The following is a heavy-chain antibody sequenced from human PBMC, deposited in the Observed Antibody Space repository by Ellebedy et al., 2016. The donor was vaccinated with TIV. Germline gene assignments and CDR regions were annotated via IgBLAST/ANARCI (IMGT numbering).Heavy chain of an antibody. D-gene: IGHD2-2*01. J-gene: IGHJ6*04. CDR3: ARERYCSSTSCYAWKDV. V-gene: IGHV1-18*01. CDR2: ISAYNGNT. CDR1: GYTFTSYG. Sequence: ASVKVSXKASGYTFTSYGISWVRQAPGQGLEWMGWISAYNGNTNYAQKLQGRVTMTTDTSTSTAYMELRSLRSDDTAVYYCARERYCSSTSCYAWKDVWGKGTTVTVSS.